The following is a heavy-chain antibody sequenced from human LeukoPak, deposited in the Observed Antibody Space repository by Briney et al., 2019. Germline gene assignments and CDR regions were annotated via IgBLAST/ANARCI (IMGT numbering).Heavy chain of an antibody. CDR2: ISYDGSNK. J-gene: IGHJ4*02. V-gene: IGHV3-30*04. Sequence: GGSLRLSCAASGFTFSSYAMHWVRQASGKGLEWVAVISYDGSNKYYADSVKGRFTISRDNSKNTLYLQMNSLRAEDTAVYYCARGSYSGSYYSPDYWGQGTLVTVSS. CDR3: ARGSYSGSYYSPDY. D-gene: IGHD1-26*01. CDR1: GFTFSSYA.